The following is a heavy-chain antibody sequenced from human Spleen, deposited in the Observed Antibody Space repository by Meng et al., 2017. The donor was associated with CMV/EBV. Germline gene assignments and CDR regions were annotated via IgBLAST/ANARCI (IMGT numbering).Heavy chain of an antibody. CDR1: GFTFSNSD. J-gene: IGHJ6*02. CDR2: ISSSGSTI. V-gene: IGHV3-11*01. Sequence: GESLKISCAASGFTFSNSDMNWVRQAPGKGLEWVSYISSSGSTIYYADSVKGRFTISRDNAKNSLYLQMNSLRAEDTAVYYCARLDQEGYYYGMDVWGQGTTVTVSS. CDR3: ARLDQEGYYYGMDV.